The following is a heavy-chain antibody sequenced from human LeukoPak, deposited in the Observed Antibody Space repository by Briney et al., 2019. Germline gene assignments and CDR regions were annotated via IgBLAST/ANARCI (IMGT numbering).Heavy chain of an antibody. V-gene: IGHV3-7*01. CDR3: ARVSLGSSWYSFFDY. Sequence: SGGSLRLSCAASGFTFSSYWMSWVRQAPGKGLEWVANIKQDGSGKYYVDSVKGRFTISRDNAKNSLYLQMNSLRAEDTAVYYCARVSLGSSWYSFFDYWGQGTLVTVSS. CDR1: GFTFSSYW. J-gene: IGHJ4*02. D-gene: IGHD6-13*01. CDR2: IKQDGSGK.